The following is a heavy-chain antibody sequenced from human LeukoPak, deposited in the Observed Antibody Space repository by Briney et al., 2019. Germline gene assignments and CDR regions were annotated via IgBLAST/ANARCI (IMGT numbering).Heavy chain of an antibody. Sequence: SVKVSCKASAFTFTSSTMQWVRQVRGQRLEWIGWIVVGSGNTNYAQKFQERVTITRDMSTSTAYMELSSLRSEDTAVYYCAREDSSGVWVAAFDIWGQGTMVTVSS. CDR1: AFTFTSST. CDR3: AREDSSGVWVAAFDI. D-gene: IGHD3-22*01. V-gene: IGHV1-58*02. CDR2: IVVGSGNT. J-gene: IGHJ3*02.